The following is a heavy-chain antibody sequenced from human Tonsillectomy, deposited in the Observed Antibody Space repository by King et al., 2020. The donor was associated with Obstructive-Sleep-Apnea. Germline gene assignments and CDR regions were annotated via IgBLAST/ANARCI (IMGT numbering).Heavy chain of an antibody. CDR2: IYYSGRT. V-gene: IGHV4-39*07. D-gene: IGHD5-12*01. J-gene: IGHJ4*02. Sequence: LQLQESGPGLVKPWETLSLTCTVSGGSISTTSYYWGWIRQPPGKGLEWIGNIYYSGRTSDNPSLRSRVTISVDTSKNQFFLTLRSLTAADTAVYYCARLVATNVVFDFWGQGTLVTVSS. CDR3: ARLVATNVVFDF. CDR1: GGSISTTSYY.